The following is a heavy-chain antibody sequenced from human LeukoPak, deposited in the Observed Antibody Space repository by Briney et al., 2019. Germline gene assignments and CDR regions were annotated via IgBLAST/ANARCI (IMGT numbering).Heavy chain of an antibody. D-gene: IGHD2-8*01. J-gene: IGHJ5*02. Sequence: GGSLRLSCEASGFTFSSYAMSWVRQAPGKGLEWVSTISGSGGSTHYADSVKGRFTISRDDSKNTLYLQMNSLRAEDTAVYYCAKASIVLMVYASFDPWGQGTLVTVPS. V-gene: IGHV3-23*01. CDR1: GFTFSSYA. CDR3: AKASIVLMVYASFDP. CDR2: ISGSGGST.